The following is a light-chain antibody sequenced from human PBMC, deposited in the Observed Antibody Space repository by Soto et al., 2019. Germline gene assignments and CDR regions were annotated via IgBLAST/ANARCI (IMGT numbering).Light chain of an antibody. CDR1: QSVSSIY. V-gene: IGKV3-20*01. J-gene: IGKJ1*01. CDR2: GAS. Sequence: EIVLTQSPGTLSLSPRESATLSCRASQSVSSIYLAWYQHKPGQAPRLLIYGASSRATGIPDRFSGSGSGTDFTLTISRLEPEDFAVYYCQQYGSSSWTFGRGTTVEIK. CDR3: QQYGSSSWT.